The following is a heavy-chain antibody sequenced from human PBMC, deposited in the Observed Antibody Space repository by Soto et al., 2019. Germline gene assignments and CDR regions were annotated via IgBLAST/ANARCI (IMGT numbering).Heavy chain of an antibody. J-gene: IGHJ4*02. V-gene: IGHV3-33*08. D-gene: IGHD6-13*01. CDR1: GFTFSSYG. Sequence: GGSLRLSCAASGFTFSSYGMHWVRQAPGKGLEWVAVIWYDGSNKYYADSVKGRFTISRDNSKNTLYLQMNSLRAEDTAVYCWSRDQAACTDYWGQGTLVTVSS. CDR2: IWYDGSNK. CDR3: SRDQAACTDY.